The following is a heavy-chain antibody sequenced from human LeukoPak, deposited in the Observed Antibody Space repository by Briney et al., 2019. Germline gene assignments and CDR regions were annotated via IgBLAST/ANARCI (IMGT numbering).Heavy chain of an antibody. CDR1: GYTFTGYY. CDR2: INPNSGGT. Sequence: ASVKASCKASGYTFTGYYMHWVRQAPGQGLEWMGWINPNSGGTNYAQKFQGRVTMTRDTSISTAYMELSRLRSDDTAVYYCARAARVVVPVWWFDPWGQGTLVTVSS. J-gene: IGHJ5*02. V-gene: IGHV1-2*02. CDR3: ARAARVVVPVWWFDP. D-gene: IGHD3-22*01.